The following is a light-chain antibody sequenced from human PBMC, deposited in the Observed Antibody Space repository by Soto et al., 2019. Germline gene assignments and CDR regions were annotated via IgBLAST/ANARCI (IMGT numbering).Light chain of an antibody. Sequence: DIQMTQSPSTLSGSVGYIVTITCLSSQGISSNLAWFQQKPGKAPKLLIYAASTLQSWIPSRFSGSGSGTEFTLTISSLQPEDFATYYCQQLNSYPLTFGQGTRLEI. V-gene: IGKV1-9*01. CDR3: QQLNSYPLT. CDR2: AAS. J-gene: IGKJ5*01. CDR1: QGISSN.